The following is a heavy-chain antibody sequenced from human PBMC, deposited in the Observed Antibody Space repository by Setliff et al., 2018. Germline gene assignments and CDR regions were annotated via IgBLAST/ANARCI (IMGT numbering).Heavy chain of an antibody. CDR1: GGSVSSGDYY. J-gene: IGHJ4*02. CDR2: IYYSGST. V-gene: IGHV4-30-4*08. Sequence: SETLSLTCTVSGGSVSSGDYYWTWIRQPPGKGLEWIGYIYYSGSTYYNPSLKSRVTISVDTSKNQFSLKLSSVTAADTAVYYCARGAGSVDYWGQGTLVTVS. CDR3: ARGAGSVDY.